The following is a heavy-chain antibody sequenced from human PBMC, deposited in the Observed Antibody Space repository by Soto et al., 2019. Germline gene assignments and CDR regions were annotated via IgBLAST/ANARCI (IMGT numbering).Heavy chain of an antibody. V-gene: IGHV3-30*18. J-gene: IGHJ6*02. Sequence: VGSLRLSCEVSGFNFSTYDMHWVRQAPGQGLEWVAVISYDGSKKYYAESVKGRFSISRDNSKNTLYLQMNSPRAEDTAVYYCAKEGTVITAVHYYYSDMDVWGQATTVTVSS. D-gene: IGHD4-17*01. CDR3: AKEGTVITAVHYYYSDMDV. CDR2: ISYDGSKK. CDR1: GFNFSTYD.